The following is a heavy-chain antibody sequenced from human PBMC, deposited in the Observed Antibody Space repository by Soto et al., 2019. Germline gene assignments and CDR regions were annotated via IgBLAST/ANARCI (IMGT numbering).Heavy chain of an antibody. CDR2: ITYDGSNK. Sequence: QVQLVESGGGVVQPGRSLRLSCAASGFTFSSYAMHWVRQAPGKGLEWVAVITYDGSNKYYADSVKGRITISRDNSKNTLYLQMNSLRAEDTAVYYCARDGAYGDYADYWGQGTLVTVSS. V-gene: IGHV3-30-3*01. CDR3: ARDGAYGDYADY. D-gene: IGHD4-17*01. J-gene: IGHJ4*02. CDR1: GFTFSSYA.